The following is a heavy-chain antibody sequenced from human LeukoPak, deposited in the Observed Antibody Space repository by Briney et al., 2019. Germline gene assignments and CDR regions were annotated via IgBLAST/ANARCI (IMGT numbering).Heavy chain of an antibody. Sequence: GGSLRLSCAASGFTVSNSFMTWVRQAPGKGLEWVSVIYGGGDTYYTDSVKGRFTISRDSTKNTLFLQMNSLRADDTAVYYCAKTGGPWDWGQGTLVTVSS. J-gene: IGHJ4*02. D-gene: IGHD7-27*01. CDR3: AKTGGPWD. CDR1: GFTVSNSF. CDR2: IYGGGDT. V-gene: IGHV3-53*01.